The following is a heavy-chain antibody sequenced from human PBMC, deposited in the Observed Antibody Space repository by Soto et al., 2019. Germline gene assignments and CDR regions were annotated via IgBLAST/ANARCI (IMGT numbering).Heavy chain of an antibody. V-gene: IGHV3-21*01. CDR1: GFTFSTYS. CDR3: ARDPGRGNAYNVDY. J-gene: IGHJ4*02. D-gene: IGHD1-1*01. Sequence: EVQLVESGGGLVKPGVSLRLSCVVSGFTFSTYSMNWVRQAPGKGLEWVSSISSSSGYIYYADSVKGRFTISRDNAKNSLYLHMNSLRADDTAVYYCARDPGRGNAYNVDYWGQGTLVTVSS. CDR2: ISSSSGYI.